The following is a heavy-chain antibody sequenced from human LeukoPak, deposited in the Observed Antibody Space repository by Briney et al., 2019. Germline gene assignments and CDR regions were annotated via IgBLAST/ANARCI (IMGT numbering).Heavy chain of an antibody. CDR2: INPNSGGT. CDR1: GYSFIGHY. V-gene: IGHV1-2*02. CDR3: ARAPGTWFGELYLDY. Sequence: GASVKVSCKTSGYSFIGHYMHWVRQAPGQGLEWMGWINPNSGGTNYAQKFQGRVTMTRDTSISTAYMELSRLRSDDTAVDYCARAPGTWFGELYLDYWGQGTLVTVSS. J-gene: IGHJ4*02. D-gene: IGHD3-10*01.